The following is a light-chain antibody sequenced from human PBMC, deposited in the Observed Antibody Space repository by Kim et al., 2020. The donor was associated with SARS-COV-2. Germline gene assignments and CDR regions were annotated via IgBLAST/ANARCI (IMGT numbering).Light chain of an antibody. V-gene: IGKV1-8*01. J-gene: IGKJ3*01. Sequence: ASTGDRLTITCRASQGISSYLAWYQQKPGKAPKLLIYAASTLQSGVPSRFRGSGSGTDFTLTISCLQSEDFATYYCQQYYSYPFTFCPGTKVDIK. CDR3: QQYYSYPFT. CDR2: AAS. CDR1: QGISSY.